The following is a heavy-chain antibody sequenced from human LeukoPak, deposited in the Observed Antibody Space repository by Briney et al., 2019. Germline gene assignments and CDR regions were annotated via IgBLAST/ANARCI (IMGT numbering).Heavy chain of an antibody. V-gene: IGHV3-23*01. J-gene: IGHJ6*03. CDR3: AKVPRWNYYYYMDV. Sequence: GGSLRLSCAASGFTFSSYAMSWVRQAPGKGLEWVSAISGSGGSTYYADSVKGRFTISRDNSKNTLYLQMNSLRAEDTAVYYCAKVPRWNYYYYMDVWGKGTTVTVSS. CDR2: ISGSGGST. CDR1: GFTFSSYA. D-gene: IGHD2-15*01.